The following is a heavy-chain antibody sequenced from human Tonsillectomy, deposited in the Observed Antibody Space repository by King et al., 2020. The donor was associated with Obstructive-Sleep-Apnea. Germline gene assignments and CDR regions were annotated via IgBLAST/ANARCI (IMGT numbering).Heavy chain of an antibody. D-gene: IGHD5-12*01. Sequence: QLVQSGGGLVQPGGSLRLSCAASGFTFSSYSMNWVRQAPGKGLEWVSYISSSSSTIYYADSVKGRFTISRDNAKNSLYLQMNSLRAEDTAVYYCARVGRYSGYDKVEDYFDYWGQGTLVTVSS. CDR1: GFTFSSYS. V-gene: IGHV3-48*04. CDR2: ISSSSSTI. J-gene: IGHJ4*02. CDR3: ARVGRYSGYDKVEDYFDY.